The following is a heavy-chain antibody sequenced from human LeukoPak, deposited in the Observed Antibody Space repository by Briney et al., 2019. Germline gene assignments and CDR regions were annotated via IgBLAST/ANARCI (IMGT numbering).Heavy chain of an antibody. Sequence: WASVKVSCKASGGTFSSYAISWVRQAPGQGLEWMGGIIPIFGTANYAQKFQGRVTITTDESTSTAYMELSSLRSEDTTVYYCARAYCGGDCYSFIGYYYYMDVWGKGTTVTVSS. CDR2: IIPIFGTA. V-gene: IGHV1-69*05. CDR3: ARAYCGGDCYSFIGYYYYMDV. J-gene: IGHJ6*03. D-gene: IGHD2-21*01. CDR1: GGTFSSYA.